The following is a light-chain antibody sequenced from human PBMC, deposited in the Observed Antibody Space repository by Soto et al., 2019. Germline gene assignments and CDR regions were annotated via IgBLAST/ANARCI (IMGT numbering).Light chain of an antibody. CDR1: QGISNF. CDR3: QKYNSAPHT. J-gene: IGKJ4*01. V-gene: IGKV1-27*01. CDR2: AAS. Sequence: DIQMTQSPSSLSASVGDRVTMTCRASQGISNFLAWYQQKPGKVPKLLIYAASTLQSGVPSRFSGSGSGTDFTLTISSLQPEDVATYYCQKYNSAPHTVGGGTKVEIK.